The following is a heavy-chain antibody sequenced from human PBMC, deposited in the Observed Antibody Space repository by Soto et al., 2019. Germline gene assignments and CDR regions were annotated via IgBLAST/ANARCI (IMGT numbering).Heavy chain of an antibody. CDR1: GFTFSSYE. Sequence: GVSLRLSCGASGFTFSSYEINWVRQAPGQGLESVSYISSSGSTIYYADSVKGRFTISRDNSNNTLYLQMNRLRADDTAVYYCATDAISMVRGTNNWFDAWGQGTLVTVSS. J-gene: IGHJ5*02. V-gene: IGHV3-48*03. D-gene: IGHD3-10*01. CDR3: ATDAISMVRGTNNWFDA. CDR2: ISSSGSTI.